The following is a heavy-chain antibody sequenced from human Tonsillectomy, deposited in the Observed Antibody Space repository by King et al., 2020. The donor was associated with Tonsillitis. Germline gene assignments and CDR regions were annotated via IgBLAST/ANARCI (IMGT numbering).Heavy chain of an antibody. Sequence: VQLVQSGAEVKKPGASVKVSCKASGYSFTGYFMHWVRQAPGQGLEWMGWINPHSGGTNFAQNFQGRVTMTMDTSISTAYMEVGRLRSDDTAVYFCARGDYGDTYLDYWGQGTLVTVSS. V-gene: IGHV1-2*02. D-gene: IGHD4-17*01. CDR3: ARGDYGDTYLDY. CDR2: INPHSGGT. J-gene: IGHJ4*02. CDR1: GYSFTGYF.